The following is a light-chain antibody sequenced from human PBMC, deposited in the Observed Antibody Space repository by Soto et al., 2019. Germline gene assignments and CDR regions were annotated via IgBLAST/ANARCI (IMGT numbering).Light chain of an antibody. CDR2: AAS. CDR3: QQYNNWPLYT. Sequence: EIVVTQSPGTLSVSPGERATLSCRASQGIGTNLAWYQQRPGQAPRLLIYAASSRATDIPARFTGRGSGTEFTLTISSLQSEDIAVYFCQQYNNWPLYTFGQGTKLEI. CDR1: QGIGTN. J-gene: IGKJ2*01. V-gene: IGKV3-15*01.